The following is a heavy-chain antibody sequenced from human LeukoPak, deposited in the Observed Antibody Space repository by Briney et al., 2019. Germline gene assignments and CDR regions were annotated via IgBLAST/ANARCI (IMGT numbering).Heavy chain of an antibody. CDR2: IYYSGST. Sequence: SETLSLTCTVSCGSISSYYWSWIRQPPGKGLEWIGYIYYSGSTNYNPSLKSRVTISVDTSKNQFSLKLSSVTAADTAVYYCASEMGYWGQGTLVTVSS. CDR3: ASEMGY. D-gene: IGHD5-24*01. V-gene: IGHV4-59*01. CDR1: CGSISSYY. J-gene: IGHJ4*02.